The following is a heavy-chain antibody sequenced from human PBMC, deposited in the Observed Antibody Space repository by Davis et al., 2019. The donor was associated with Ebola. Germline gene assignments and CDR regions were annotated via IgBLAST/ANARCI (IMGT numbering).Heavy chain of an antibody. Sequence: KVSCKGSGYTFADYWIGWVRQMPGKGLEWVAVIFPGDSDTSYSPSFQGQVTISADKSIATAYLQWSSLKASDTAMYYCARGNGYRDYWGQGTLVTVSS. J-gene: IGHJ4*02. V-gene: IGHV5-51*01. CDR1: GYTFADYW. D-gene: IGHD5-18*01. CDR2: IFPGDSDT. CDR3: ARGNGYRDY.